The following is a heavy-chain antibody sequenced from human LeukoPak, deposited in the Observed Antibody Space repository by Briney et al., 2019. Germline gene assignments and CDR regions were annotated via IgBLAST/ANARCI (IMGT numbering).Heavy chain of an antibody. Sequence: PGGSLRLSCAASGFTFSSQGMNWIRQAPGKGLEWLSYISGSSSTMYFADSVKGRFTISRDNGRNSVYLQMNSLRDEDTAVYYCARVLGPTVATMYFNDWGQGTLVTVSS. CDR3: ARVLGPTVATMYFND. V-gene: IGHV3-48*02. CDR1: GFTFSSQG. D-gene: IGHD4-23*01. J-gene: IGHJ4*02. CDR2: ISGSSSTM.